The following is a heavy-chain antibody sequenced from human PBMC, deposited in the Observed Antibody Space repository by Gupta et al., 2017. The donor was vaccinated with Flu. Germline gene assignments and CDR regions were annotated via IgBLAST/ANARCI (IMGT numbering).Heavy chain of an antibody. V-gene: IGHV1-69*01. CDR3: ARVLANWNSRGRAFDI. Sequence: QVQLVQSGAEVKKPGSSVKVSCKASGGTFRSYAIRWVRTAPGQGLEWVGGMIPILGTANYTQKVQGRGTITADESTSTAYMERSSLRSEDTAVYYCARVLANWNSRGRAFDIWGQGTMVTVSS. CDR1: GGTFRSYA. CDR2: MIPILGTA. J-gene: IGHJ3*02. D-gene: IGHD1-1*01.